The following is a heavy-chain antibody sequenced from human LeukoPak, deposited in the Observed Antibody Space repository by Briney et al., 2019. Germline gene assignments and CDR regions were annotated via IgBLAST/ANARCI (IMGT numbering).Heavy chain of an antibody. D-gene: IGHD3-22*01. CDR1: GFTFSDHY. J-gene: IGHJ4*02. V-gene: IGHV3-72*01. CDR2: TRNKANSYTT. CDR3: AGGYYDSSGYLRFDY. Sequence: PGGSLRLSCAASGFTFSDHYMDWVRQAPGKGLEWDGRTRNKANSYTTEYAASVKGRFTISRDDSKNSLYLQMNSLKTEDTAVYYCAGGYYDSSGYLRFDYWGQGTLVTVSS.